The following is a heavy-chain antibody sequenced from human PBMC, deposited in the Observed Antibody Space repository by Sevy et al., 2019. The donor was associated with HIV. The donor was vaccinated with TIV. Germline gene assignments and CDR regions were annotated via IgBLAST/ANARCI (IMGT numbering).Heavy chain of an antibody. V-gene: IGHV4-34*01. CDR3: ARTDCTNGVCYKAFDY. CDR1: GGSFSGYY. Sequence: SETLSLTCAVYGGSFSGYYWSWIRQPPGKGLEWIGEINHSGSTNYNPSLKSRVTISVDTSKNQFSLKLSSLTAADTAVYYCARTDCTNGVCYKAFDYWGQGTLVTVSS. CDR2: INHSGST. J-gene: IGHJ4*02. D-gene: IGHD2-8*01.